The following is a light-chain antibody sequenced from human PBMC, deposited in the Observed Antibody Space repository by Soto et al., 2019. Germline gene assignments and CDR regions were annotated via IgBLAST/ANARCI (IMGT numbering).Light chain of an antibody. V-gene: IGKV3-20*01. CDR3: QQYGSAPIT. CDR1: QSGTSSY. CDR2: SAS. Sequence: EIVLTQSLGTLSLYTGERATLSCRASQSGTSSYLGWYQQKPGQAPRLLSSSASSRATGIPDRFSGSGSGTEFSLSICRLEHENIAVYYCQQYGSAPITFGQGTRLEIK. J-gene: IGKJ5*01.